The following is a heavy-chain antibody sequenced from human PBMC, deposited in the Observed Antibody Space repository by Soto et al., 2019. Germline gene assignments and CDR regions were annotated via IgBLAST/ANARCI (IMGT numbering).Heavy chain of an antibody. V-gene: IGHV1-18*01. CDR1: GYTFSSCG. CDR3: ARGMGLAADFDY. Sequence: ASLKFSCKTSGYTFSSCGIICVRPGPGQGLEWMGWISGYNGNTNYAQKFQGRVTMTTDTSTSTAYMELRSLTSDDTAVYYCARGMGLAADFDYWGQGTLVSVSS. J-gene: IGHJ4*02. D-gene: IGHD3-9*01. CDR2: ISGYNGNT.